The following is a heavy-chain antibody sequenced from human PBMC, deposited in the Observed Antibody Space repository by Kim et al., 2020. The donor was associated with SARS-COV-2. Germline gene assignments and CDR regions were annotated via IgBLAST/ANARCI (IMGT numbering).Heavy chain of an antibody. J-gene: IGHJ6*02. D-gene: IGHD6-6*01. V-gene: IGHV3-30*04. CDR3: ASGEVAARLGYYGVDV. CDR1: GITFSSYA. CDR2: ISYDGSNK. Sequence: GGSLRLSCAASGITFSSYAMHWVRQAPGKGLEWVAVISYDGSNKHYADSVKGRFTISRDNSKNTLYLQMNSLRAEDTAVYYCASGEVAARLGYYGVDVWGQGTTVTVSS.